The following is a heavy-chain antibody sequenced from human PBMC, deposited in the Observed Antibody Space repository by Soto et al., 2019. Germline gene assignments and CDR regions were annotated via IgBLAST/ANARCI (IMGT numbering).Heavy chain of an antibody. CDR3: AKANSGYGSFDH. V-gene: IGHV4-59*03. CDR1: GDSISNYY. Sequence: ETLSLTCTVSGDSISNYYCSWIRQSPGKGLEWIGNIRYNGDTNYNPSLESRVTISIDRSKNQFSLKLKSVTAADTAVYYCAKANSGYGSFDHWGQGTLVTVSS. J-gene: IGHJ4*02. CDR2: IRYNGDT. D-gene: IGHD5-12*01.